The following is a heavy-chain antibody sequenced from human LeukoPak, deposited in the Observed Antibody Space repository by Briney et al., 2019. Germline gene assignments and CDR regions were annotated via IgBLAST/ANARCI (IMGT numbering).Heavy chain of an antibody. J-gene: IGHJ4*02. CDR2: IYTGGKS. CDR3: ATISDLLYYFDS. V-gene: IGHV3-66*01. CDR1: GFTVSSNY. Sequence: PGGSLRLSCAASGFTVSSNYMSWVRQAPGKGLEWVSLIYTGGKSYYADSVKGRFTLSRDNSKNTVYLQMTSLRVEDTAMYYCATISDLLYYFDSWGQGTLVTDSS.